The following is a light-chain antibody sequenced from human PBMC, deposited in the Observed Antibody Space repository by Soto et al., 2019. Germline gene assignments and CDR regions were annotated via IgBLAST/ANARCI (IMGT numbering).Light chain of an antibody. CDR3: QQYGSSPPYT. Sequence: EIVLTQSPGTLSLSPGERATLSCRASQSISSSYLAWYQQKSGQAPRLLIYGASSRATGIPDRFSGSGSGTYFTLTISGLEPEDFAVYYCQQYGSSPPYTFGQGTKLEIK. V-gene: IGKV3-20*01. CDR1: QSISSSY. J-gene: IGKJ2*01. CDR2: GAS.